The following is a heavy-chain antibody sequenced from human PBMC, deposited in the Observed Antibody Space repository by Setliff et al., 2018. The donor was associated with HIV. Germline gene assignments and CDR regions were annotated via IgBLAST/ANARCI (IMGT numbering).Heavy chain of an antibody. CDR2: SYYSSRT. Sequence: SETLSLTCTVSDASISTSNFLWGWIRQSPGKGLEWIGSSYYSSRTYYNPSLKSRVTISVDTSKNQFSLKLSSVTAADTAVYYCARVKGGSYSYYYYGMDVWGQGTTVTVSS. CDR1: DASISTSNFL. J-gene: IGHJ6*02. V-gene: IGHV4-39*07. CDR3: ARVKGGSYSYYYYGMDV. D-gene: IGHD1-26*01.